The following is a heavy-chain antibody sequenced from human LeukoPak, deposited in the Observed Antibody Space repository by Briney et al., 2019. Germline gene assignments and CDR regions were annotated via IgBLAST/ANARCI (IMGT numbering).Heavy chain of an antibody. CDR1: GFTFDDYA. J-gene: IGHJ6*03. CDR2: ISWDGGST. Sequence: PGGSLRLSCAASGFTFDDYAMHWVRQAPGKGLEWVSLISWDGGSTYYADSVKGRFTISRDNSKNSLYLQMNSLRAEDTALYYCARGIRGYCSGGSCAYYYYYYMDVRGKGTTVTVSS. V-gene: IGHV3-43D*04. CDR3: ARGIRGYCSGGSCAYYYYYYMDV. D-gene: IGHD2-15*01.